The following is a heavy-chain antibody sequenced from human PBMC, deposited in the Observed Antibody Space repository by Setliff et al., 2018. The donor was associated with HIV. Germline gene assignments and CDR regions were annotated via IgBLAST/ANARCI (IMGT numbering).Heavy chain of an antibody. CDR2: IYPIDSDT. D-gene: IGHD3-10*01. V-gene: IGHV5-51*01. CDR1: GYSFTNYW. CDR3: GRSGKSGELYAY. Sequence: GESLKISCKGSGYSFTNYWVGWVRQMPGRGLEWMGIIYPIDSDTKYSPSFWGRVTISVDKSTNTAYPHWNSLRPADTAMYYCGRSGKSGELYAYWGQGTQVTVSS. J-gene: IGHJ4*02.